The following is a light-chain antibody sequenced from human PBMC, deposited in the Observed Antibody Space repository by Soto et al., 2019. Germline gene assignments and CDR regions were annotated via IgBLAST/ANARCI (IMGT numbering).Light chain of an antibody. Sequence: TQSPGTLSLSPGERATLSCRASQSVSSSYLAWYQQKPGRAPELLIYAASTLQSGVPSRFSGSGSGSDYTLTISRLQPEDFATYYCQQSFTSPYTFGQGTSLGIK. CDR1: QSVSSSY. J-gene: IGKJ2*01. CDR3: QQSFTSPYT. CDR2: AAS. V-gene: IGKV1-39*01.